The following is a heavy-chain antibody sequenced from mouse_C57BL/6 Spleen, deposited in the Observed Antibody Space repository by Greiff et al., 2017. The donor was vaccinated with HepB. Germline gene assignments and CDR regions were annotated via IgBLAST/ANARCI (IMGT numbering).Heavy chain of an antibody. V-gene: IGHV1-15*01. CDR1: GYTFTDYE. CDR2: IDPETGGT. CDR3: TSGGFITTVEGFAY. J-gene: IGHJ3*01. Sequence: QVQLQQSGAELVRPGASVTLSCKASGYTFTDYEMHWVKQTPVHGLEWIGAIDPETGGTAYNQKFKGKAILTADKSSSTAYMELRSLTSEDSAVYYCTSGGFITTVEGFAYWGQGTLVTVSA. D-gene: IGHD1-1*01.